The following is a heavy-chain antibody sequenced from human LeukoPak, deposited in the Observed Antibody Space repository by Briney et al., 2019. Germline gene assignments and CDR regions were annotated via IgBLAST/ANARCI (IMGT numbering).Heavy chain of an antibody. Sequence: ASVKVSCKVSGYTLTELSMHWVRQAPGKGLEWMGGFDPEDGETIYAQKFQGRVTMTEDTSTDTAYMGLSSLRSEDTAVYYCATAATMVREDDAFDIWGQGTMVTVSS. CDR1: GYTLTELS. CDR3: ATAATMVREDDAFDI. D-gene: IGHD3-10*01. V-gene: IGHV1-24*01. CDR2: FDPEDGET. J-gene: IGHJ3*02.